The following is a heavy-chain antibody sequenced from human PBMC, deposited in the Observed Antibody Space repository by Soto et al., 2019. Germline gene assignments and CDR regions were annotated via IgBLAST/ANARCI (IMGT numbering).Heavy chain of an antibody. J-gene: IGHJ6*02. Sequence: ASVKVSCKASGYTFTSYGISWVRQAPGQGLEWMGWISAYNGNTNYAQKLQGRVTMTTDTSTSTAYMELRSLRSDDTAVYYCARVSIVATTKYYYYCMDVWGQGTTVTVSS. CDR2: ISAYNGNT. D-gene: IGHD5-12*01. CDR3: ARVSIVATTKYYYYCMDV. V-gene: IGHV1-18*01. CDR1: GYTFTSYG.